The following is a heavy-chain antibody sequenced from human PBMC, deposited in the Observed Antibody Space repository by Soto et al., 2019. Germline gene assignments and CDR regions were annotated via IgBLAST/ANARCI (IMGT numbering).Heavy chain of an antibody. D-gene: IGHD6-6*01. J-gene: IGHJ4*02. CDR2: IYYSGST. V-gene: IGHV4-39*01. CDR1: GGSISSSSYY. Sequence: QLQLQESGPGLVKPSETLSLTCTVSGGSISSSSYYWGWIRQPPGKGLEWIVSIYYSGSTYYNPSLKSRVTISVDTSKNQFSLKLSSVTAADTAVYYCARQTGGIAARARFDYWGQGTLVTVSS. CDR3: ARQTGGIAARARFDY.